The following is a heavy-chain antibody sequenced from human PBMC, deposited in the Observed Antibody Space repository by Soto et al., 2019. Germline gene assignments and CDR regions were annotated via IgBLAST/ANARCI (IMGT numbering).Heavy chain of an antibody. CDR3: GGGGVDLEASSFAG. CDR2: ISTLGGST. J-gene: IGHJ4*02. V-gene: IGHV3-64*01. Sequence: EVQLVQSGGGLVQPGGSLRLSCAASGFTVSSYSMHWVRQAPGKGLEYISAISTLGGSTFYANSVKDRFTISRDNSKNTLYFQRGGRRNETWAVFYGGGGGVDLEASSFAGGGQGTLVTVSS. D-gene: IGHD2-2*03. CDR1: GFTVSSYS.